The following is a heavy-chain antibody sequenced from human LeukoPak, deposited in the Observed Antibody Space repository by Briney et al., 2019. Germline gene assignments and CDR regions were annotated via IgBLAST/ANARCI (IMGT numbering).Heavy chain of an antibody. V-gene: IGHV6-1*01. J-gene: IGHJ4*02. CDR3: ARDREAHLDY. CDR1: GDSVSSNSAA. Sequence: SQTLSLTCAISGDSVSSNSAAWNWIRRSPSRGLEWLGRTYYRSNWYNDYAVSVKSRMTINPDISKNQFSLQLNSVTPEDTAVYYCARDREAHLDYWGQGTLVTVSS. CDR2: TYYRSNWYN.